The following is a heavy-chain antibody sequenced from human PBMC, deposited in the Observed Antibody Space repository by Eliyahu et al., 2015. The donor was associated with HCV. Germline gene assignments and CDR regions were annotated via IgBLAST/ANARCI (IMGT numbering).Heavy chain of an antibody. D-gene: IGHD3-10*01. V-gene: IGHV3-15*01. CDR3: TTGAPGGFDYYLDV. CDR1: XFPXXXAW. J-gene: IGHJ6*03. Sequence: EVQLVESGGGLVKPGGSLRLXCAASXFPXXXAWMSWVRQAQGKGLEWIGRIKSKTDGGTTDYAAPVKGRFTISRDDSKSTLYLQMNSLKTEDTAVYYCTTGAPGGFDYYLDVWGQGTTVTVSS. CDR2: IKSKTDGGTT.